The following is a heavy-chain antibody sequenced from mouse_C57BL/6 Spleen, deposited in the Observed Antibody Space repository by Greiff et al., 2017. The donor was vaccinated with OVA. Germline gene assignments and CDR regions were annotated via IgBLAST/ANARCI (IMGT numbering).Heavy chain of an antibody. Sequence: QVQLQQSDAALVKPGASVKISCKVSGYTFTDHTIHWMKQRPEQGLEWIGYLYPRDGSTKYNAKFKGKATLTAVKTSSTAYMQLTSLTSEDSAVYFGARWHDGDYGRFAYWGQGTLVTVSA. CDR3: ARWHDGDYGRFAY. CDR1: GYTFTDHT. D-gene: IGHD2-3*01. V-gene: IGHV1-78*01. J-gene: IGHJ3*01. CDR2: LYPRDGST.